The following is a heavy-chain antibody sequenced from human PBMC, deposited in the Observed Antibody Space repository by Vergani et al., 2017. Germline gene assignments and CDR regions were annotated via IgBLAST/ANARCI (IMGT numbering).Heavy chain of an antibody. CDR1: GGSISSGGYY. J-gene: IGHJ5*02. V-gene: IGHV4-31*03. CDR2: IYYSGST. Sequence: QVQLQESGPGLVKPSQTLSLTCTVSGGSISSGGYYWSWIRQHPGKGLEWIGYIYYSGSTYYNPSLRSRVTLSVDTSKNQFSLKLSSVTAADTAVYYCARGGPGYNWFDPWGQGTLVTVSS. D-gene: IGHD3-10*01. CDR3: ARGGPGYNWFDP.